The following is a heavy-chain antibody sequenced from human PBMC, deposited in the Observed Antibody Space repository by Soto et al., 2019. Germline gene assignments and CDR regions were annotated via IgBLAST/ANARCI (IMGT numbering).Heavy chain of an antibody. J-gene: IGHJ6*03. CDR3: ARDKQGYYDFWSGYIGFDYMDV. V-gene: IGHV3-21*01. CDR2: ISSSSSSYI. CDR1: GFTFSSYS. D-gene: IGHD3-3*01. Sequence: PGGSLRLSCAASGFTFSSYSMNWVRQAPGKGLEWVSSISSSSSSYIYYADSVKGRFTISRDNAKNSLYLQMNSLRAEDTAVYYCARDKQGYYDFWSGYIGFDYMDVWGQGTTVTVSS.